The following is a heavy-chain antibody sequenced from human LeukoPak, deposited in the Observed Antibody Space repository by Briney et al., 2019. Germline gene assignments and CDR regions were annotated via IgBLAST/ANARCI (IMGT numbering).Heavy chain of an antibody. D-gene: IGHD2-2*01. CDR1: GFTFDDYA. J-gene: IGHJ6*03. V-gene: IGHV3-9*01. CDR2: ISWNSGSI. Sequence: QPGGSLRLSCAASGFTFDDYAMHWVRQAPGKGLEWVSGISWNSGSIGYADSVKGRFTISRDNAKNSLYLQMNSLRAEDTAVYYCARQPPDDCSSTSCRIEPNYYMDVWGKGTTVTVSS. CDR3: ARQPPDDCSSTSCRIEPNYYMDV.